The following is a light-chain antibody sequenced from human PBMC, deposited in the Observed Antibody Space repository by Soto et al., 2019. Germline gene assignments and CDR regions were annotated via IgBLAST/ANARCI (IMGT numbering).Light chain of an antibody. Sequence: QSALTQPRSVSGSPGQSVTISCTGTSSDVGGYNYVSWYQQHPGKAPKLMIYDVSKRPSVVPDRFSGSTSGNTASLTISGLQDDDEADYYCCSYAGSYSVVFGGGTKLTVL. V-gene: IGLV2-11*01. CDR2: DVS. J-gene: IGLJ3*02. CDR3: CSYAGSYSVV. CDR1: SSDVGGYNY.